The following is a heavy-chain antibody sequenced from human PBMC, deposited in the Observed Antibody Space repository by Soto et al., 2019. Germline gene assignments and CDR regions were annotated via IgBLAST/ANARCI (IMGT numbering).Heavy chain of an antibody. CDR2: IDYNGVT. Sequence: SATLPLTCTVSGGSIFRSGYYWGWIRQPPGRGLEWIGNIDYNGVTYSNPPLKSRVTIARDTSKNQFSLKLTSVTAAVTALYYCGKVLVGATGHTDADSWGPGPLVT. V-gene: IGHV4-39*01. J-gene: IGHJ4*02. CDR1: GGSIFRSGYY. CDR3: GKVLVGATGHTDADS. D-gene: IGHD2-15*01.